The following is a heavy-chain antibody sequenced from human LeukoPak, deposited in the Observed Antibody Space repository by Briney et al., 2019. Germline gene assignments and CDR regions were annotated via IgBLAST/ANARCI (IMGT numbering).Heavy chain of an antibody. CDR1: GFTFSSYS. J-gene: IGHJ4*02. CDR3: ARARIAVPGLFDY. Sequence: GGSLRLSCAASGFTFSSYSMNWVRQAPGKELEWVSSISSTSSYINYADSVKGRFTISRDNAKNSLCLQMNSLRAEDTAVYYCARARIAVPGLFDYWGQGTLVTVSS. CDR2: ISSTSSYI. D-gene: IGHD6-19*01. V-gene: IGHV3-21*01.